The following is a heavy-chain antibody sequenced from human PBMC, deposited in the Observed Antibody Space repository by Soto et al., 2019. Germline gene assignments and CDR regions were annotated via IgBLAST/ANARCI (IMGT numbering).Heavy chain of an antibody. V-gene: IGHV4-31*03. CDR2: IYYSGTT. D-gene: IGHD1-26*01. Sequence: QVQLQESGPGLVKASQTLSLTCTVSGGSITTGGYFWSWIRQHPGKGLEWIGYIYYSGTTHYNPSLESRVTISVDTSKNRFSLKLSSVTAADTAVYYCSRVVSGSCFDDWGQGTLVTVSS. CDR3: SRVVSGSCFDD. J-gene: IGHJ4*02. CDR1: GGSITTGGYF.